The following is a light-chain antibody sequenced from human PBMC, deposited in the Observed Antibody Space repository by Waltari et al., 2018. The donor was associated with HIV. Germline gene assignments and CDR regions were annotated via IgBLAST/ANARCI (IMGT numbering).Light chain of an antibody. CDR1: SSAVGGYNY. V-gene: IGLV2-14*01. Sequence: QSALTQPASVSGSPGQSIPISCTGTSSAVGGYNYVSWYQQHPGKAPKLMFYDVSNRPSGVSNRFSGSKSGNTASLTISGLQAEDEADYYCSSYTSSSSYVFGTGTKVTVL. J-gene: IGLJ1*01. CDR2: DVS. CDR3: SSYTSSSSYV.